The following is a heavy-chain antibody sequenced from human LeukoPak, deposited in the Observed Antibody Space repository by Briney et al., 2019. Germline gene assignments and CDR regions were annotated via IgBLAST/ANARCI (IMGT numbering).Heavy chain of an antibody. V-gene: IGHV3-11*04. Sequence: NAGGSMRLSCAASGFTFSDYYMSRIRQAPGKGLEWVSYISSSGSTIYYADSVKGRFTISRDNAKNSLHLQMNSLRVEDTAVYYCARSYYGSGSSDYWGQGTLVTVSS. CDR2: ISSSGSTI. D-gene: IGHD3-10*01. J-gene: IGHJ4*02. CDR3: ARSYYGSGSSDY. CDR1: GFTFSDYY.